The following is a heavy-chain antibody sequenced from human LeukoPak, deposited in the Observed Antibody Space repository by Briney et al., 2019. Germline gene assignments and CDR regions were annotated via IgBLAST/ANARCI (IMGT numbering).Heavy chain of an antibody. J-gene: IGHJ4*02. CDR2: ISSDGSTT. Sequence: GGSLRLSCAASGFSFSGSWMHWVRQAPGKGLVWVSLISSDGSTTTYADSVKGRFTISRDNAKNTVYLQMNSLRAEDTAVYYCARRSGSTFSYYFDYWGQGTLVTVSS. V-gene: IGHV3-74*03. CDR1: GFSFSGSW. CDR3: ARRSGSTFSYYFDY. D-gene: IGHD3-10*01.